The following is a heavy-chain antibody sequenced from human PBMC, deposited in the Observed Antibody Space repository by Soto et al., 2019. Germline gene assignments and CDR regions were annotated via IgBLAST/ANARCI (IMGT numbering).Heavy chain of an antibody. V-gene: IGHV3-48*03. CDR2: ISNSGRII. J-gene: IGHJ4*02. Sequence: VGSLRLSCAASGFTFSSFEMNWVRQAPGKGLEWVSYISNSGRIIYYADSVKGRFAISRDDAKNSLYLQMNSLRAEDTAVYYCAREWGTSIAAAFDYWGQGTLVTVSS. D-gene: IGHD6-6*01. CDR1: GFTFSSFE. CDR3: AREWGTSIAAAFDY.